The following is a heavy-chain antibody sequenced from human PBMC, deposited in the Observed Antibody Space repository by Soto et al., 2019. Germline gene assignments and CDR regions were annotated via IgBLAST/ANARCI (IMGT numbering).Heavy chain of an antibody. D-gene: IGHD5-12*01. Sequence: PGGSLRLSCAASGFTFSSYGMHWVRQAPGKGLERVAVIWYDGSNKYYADSVKGRFTISRDNSKNTLYLQMNSLRAEDTAVYYCARDGGCRDGYTVGCNWFDPWGQGTLVTVSS. CDR3: ARDGGCRDGYTVGCNWFDP. J-gene: IGHJ5*02. CDR1: GFTFSSYG. CDR2: IWYDGSNK. V-gene: IGHV3-33*01.